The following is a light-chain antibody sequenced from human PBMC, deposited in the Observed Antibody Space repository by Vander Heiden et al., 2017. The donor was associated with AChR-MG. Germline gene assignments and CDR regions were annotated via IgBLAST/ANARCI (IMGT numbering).Light chain of an antibody. J-gene: IGLJ2*01. Sequence: QSVLTQPPLASGTPGQRVTTSCSGSSSNIGSNFVYWYQQLPGTAPTLLISRNNERPSGVPDRFSGSKSGTSASLAISGLRSEDEADYYCAAWDDSLSGHVVLGGGTKLTVL. V-gene: IGLV1-47*01. CDR3: AAWDDSLSGHVV. CDR1: SSNIGSNF. CDR2: RNN.